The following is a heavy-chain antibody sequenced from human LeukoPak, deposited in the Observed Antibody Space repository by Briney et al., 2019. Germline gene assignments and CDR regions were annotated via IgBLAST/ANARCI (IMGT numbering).Heavy chain of an antibody. CDR1: GGSFSGYY. D-gene: IGHD2-15*01. V-gene: IGHV4-34*01. J-gene: IGHJ6*03. CDR2: INHSGST. CDR3: ARGLGYCSGGSCYAKAYYYYYVDV. Sequence: PSETLSLTCAVYGGSFSGYYWSWIRQPPGKGLEWIGEINHSGSTNYNPSLKSRVTISVDTSKNQFSLKLSSVTAADTAVYYCARGLGYCSGGSCYAKAYYYYYVDVWGKGTTVTISS.